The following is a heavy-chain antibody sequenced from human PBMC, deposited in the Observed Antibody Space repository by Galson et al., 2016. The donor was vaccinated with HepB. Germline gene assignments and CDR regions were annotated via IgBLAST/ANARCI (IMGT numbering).Heavy chain of an antibody. D-gene: IGHD3-10*01. CDR1: GFPFSTYG. V-gene: IGHV3-33*01. CDR2: IWYDGSNQ. J-gene: IGHJ3*02. Sequence: SLRLSCAASGFPFSTYGMHWVRQAPGKGLEWVAVIWYDGSNQYYADSVKGRFTISRDISKNTLYLQMNSLRAEDTALYYCARDGFPDDASDIWGQGTMVTVSS. CDR3: ARDGFPDDASDI.